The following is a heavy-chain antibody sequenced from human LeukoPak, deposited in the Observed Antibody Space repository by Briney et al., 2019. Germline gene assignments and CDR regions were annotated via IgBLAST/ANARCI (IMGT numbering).Heavy chain of an antibody. CDR1: GGSISSGGYS. CDR3: ARGSGTDIVATNFDY. D-gene: IGHD5-12*01. V-gene: IGHV4-30-4*07. J-gene: IGHJ4*02. CDR2: IYYSGST. Sequence: TLSLTCAVSGGSISSGGYSWSWIRQPPGKGLEWIGYIYYSGSTYYNPSLKSRATISVDTSKNQFSLKLSSVTAADTAVYYCARGSGTDIVATNFDYWGQGTLVTVSS.